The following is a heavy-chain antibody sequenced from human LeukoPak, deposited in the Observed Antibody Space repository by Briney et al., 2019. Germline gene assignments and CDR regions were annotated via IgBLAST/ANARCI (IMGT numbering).Heavy chain of an antibody. CDR2: MNPNSGNT. Sequence: ASVKVSCKASGYTFTSYDINWVRQATGQGLEWMGWMNPNSGNTGYAQKFQGRVTITRNTSISTAYMELSSLRSEDTAVYYCARGRGHYYGSGSYRGGYGYWGQGTLVTVSS. CDR1: GYTFTSYD. V-gene: IGHV1-8*03. D-gene: IGHD3-10*01. CDR3: ARGRGHYYGSGSYRGGYGY. J-gene: IGHJ4*02.